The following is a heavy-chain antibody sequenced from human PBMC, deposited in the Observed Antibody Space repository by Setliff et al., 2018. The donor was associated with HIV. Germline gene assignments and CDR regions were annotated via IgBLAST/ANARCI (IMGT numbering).Heavy chain of an antibody. CDR2: ISYDGSKK. J-gene: IGHJ4*02. CDR1: GFIFSSYA. V-gene: IGHV3-30*04. D-gene: IGHD3-9*01. CDR3: ARENYDILTGYYDY. Sequence: PGGSLRLSCAASGFIFSSYAMDLVRQAPGKGLEWVAVISYDGSKKYYADSVKGRFTISRDNSKNTQYLQMNSLRAEDTAVYYCARENYDILTGYYDYWGQGALVTSPQ.